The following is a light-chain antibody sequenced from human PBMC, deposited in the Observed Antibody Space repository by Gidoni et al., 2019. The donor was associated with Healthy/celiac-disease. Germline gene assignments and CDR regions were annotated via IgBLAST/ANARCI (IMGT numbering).Light chain of an antibody. J-gene: IGLJ2*01. CDR2: KDS. V-gene: IGLV3-27*01. CDR1: VLAKKY. CDR3: YSAADNVRRV. Sequence: ELTQPSSVSVSPGQTARITCSGDVLAKKYARWFQQKPGQAPVLVSYKDSERPSGIPERLTGSSSGTTVTLTISGAQVEDEADYYCYSAADNVRRVLGGGTKLTVL.